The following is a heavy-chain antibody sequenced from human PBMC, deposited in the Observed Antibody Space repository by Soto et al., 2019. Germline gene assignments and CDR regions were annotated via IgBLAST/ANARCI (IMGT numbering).Heavy chain of an antibody. CDR2: INHVGGT. Sequence: QVQLQQWGAGLLKPSETLSLTCAVYGGSFSGYYWSWIRQPPGKGLEWIGEINHVGGTNYNPSLKSRLTISVDTSKNQFALKVTSVTAAHTAVYYCARGQKGYSSSWYVDWGQGTPVTVSS. CDR3: ARGQKGYSSSWYVD. V-gene: IGHV4-34*01. D-gene: IGHD6-13*01. J-gene: IGHJ4*02. CDR1: GGSFSGYY.